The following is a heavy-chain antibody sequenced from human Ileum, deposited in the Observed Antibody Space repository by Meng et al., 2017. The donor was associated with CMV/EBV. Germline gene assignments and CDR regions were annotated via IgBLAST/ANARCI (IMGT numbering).Heavy chain of an antibody. CDR3: ARGPGGFGDFNFDY. D-gene: IGHD3-16*01. Sequence: VARKGRGPGLWRPWGHLSPTCSVSGASIRSYCWSWIRQPAGKGLEWIGRFTARGNTNYNPSLKSRVTLSVDTSKNQFSMRLTAVTAADTAVYYCARGPGGFGDFNFDYWGQGTLVTVSS. CDR1: GASIRSYC. V-gene: IGHV4-4*07. J-gene: IGHJ4*02. CDR2: FTARGNT.